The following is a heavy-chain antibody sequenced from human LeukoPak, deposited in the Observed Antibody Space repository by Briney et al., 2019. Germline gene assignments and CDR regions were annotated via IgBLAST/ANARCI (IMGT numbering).Heavy chain of an antibody. CDR3: ARDNYDILTGYYNRYFDL. Sequence: SETLSLTCTVSGGSITSYYWSWIRQPPGKGLEWVGYIYYSGSTNYNPSLKSRVTISVDTSKNQFSLKLSSVTAADTAVYYCARDNYDILTGYYNRYFDLWGRGTLVTVSS. CDR1: GGSITSYY. D-gene: IGHD3-9*01. V-gene: IGHV4-59*01. J-gene: IGHJ2*01. CDR2: IYYSGST.